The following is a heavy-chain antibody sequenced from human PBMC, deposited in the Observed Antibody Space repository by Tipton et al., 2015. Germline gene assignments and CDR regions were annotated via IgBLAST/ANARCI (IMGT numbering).Heavy chain of an antibody. CDR1: GGSFSGYY. V-gene: IGHV4-59*01. CDR3: ACQDYDSLTRDYQTVDY. D-gene: IGHD3-9*01. Sequence: TLSLTCAVYGGSFSGYYWNWIRQTPGKGLEWIGYMHYTGSTNYNPSLKSRVTISIDTSKNQFSLNLSSVTAADTAVYYCACQDYDSLTRDYQTVDYWGQGTLVTVSS. J-gene: IGHJ4*02. CDR2: MHYTGST.